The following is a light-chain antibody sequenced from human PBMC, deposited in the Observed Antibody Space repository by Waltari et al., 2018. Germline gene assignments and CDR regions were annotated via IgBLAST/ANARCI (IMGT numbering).Light chain of an antibody. Sequence: QSVLAQPPSVSGAPGQRVTISCTGSSSNIGAGYDVHWYQQLPGTAPKLLIYGNNNRPSGVPDRFSGSKSGTSASLAITGLQAEDEASYYCQSYDTNLVVFGGGTK. V-gene: IGLV1-40*01. J-gene: IGLJ2*01. CDR3: QSYDTNLVV. CDR2: GNN. CDR1: SSNIGAGYD.